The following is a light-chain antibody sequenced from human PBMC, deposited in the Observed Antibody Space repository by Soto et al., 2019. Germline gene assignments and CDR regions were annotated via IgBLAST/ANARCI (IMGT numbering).Light chain of an antibody. V-gene: IGLV2-14*01. J-gene: IGLJ1*01. CDR3: SSYTSSTSYV. CDR1: SRDVGRYNY. CDR2: EVT. Sequence: QSVLTQPASVSGSPGQSIIISCIGTSRDVGRYNYVSWYQQHPGKAPKLMIYEVTNRPSGASNRFSGSKSGNTASLTISGLQAEDEADYYCSSYTSSTSYVFGTGTKVTVL.